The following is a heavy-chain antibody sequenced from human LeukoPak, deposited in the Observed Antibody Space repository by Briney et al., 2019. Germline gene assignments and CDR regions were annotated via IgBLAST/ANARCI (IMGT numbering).Heavy chain of an antibody. J-gene: IGHJ3*02. CDR3: ARRYYYEIDI. CDR2: INHSGST. Sequence: SSETLSLTCAVYGGSFSGYYWSWIRQPPGKGLEWIGEINHSGSTNYNPSLKSRVTISVDTSKNQFSLKLSSVTAADTAVYYCARRYYYEIDIWGQGTMVTVSS. V-gene: IGHV4-34*01. CDR1: GGSFSGYY. D-gene: IGHD3-22*01.